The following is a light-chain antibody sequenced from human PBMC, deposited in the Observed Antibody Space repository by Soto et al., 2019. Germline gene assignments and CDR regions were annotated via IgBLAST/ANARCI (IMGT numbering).Light chain of an antibody. Sequence: QSALTQPASVSGSPGQSITISCTGTSSDVGGYNYVSWYQQHSGKAPKLMIYEVSNRPSGVSNRFSGSKSGNTASLTISGLQAEDEAEYYCSSYTRSNTLLFGGGTKVTVL. CDR3: SSYTRSNTLL. J-gene: IGLJ2*01. CDR2: EVS. CDR1: SSDVGGYNY. V-gene: IGLV2-14*01.